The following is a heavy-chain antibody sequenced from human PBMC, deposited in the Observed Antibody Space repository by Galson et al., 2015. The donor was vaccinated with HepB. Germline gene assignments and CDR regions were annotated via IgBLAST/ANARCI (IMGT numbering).Heavy chain of an antibody. D-gene: IGHD4-11*01. CDR2: IIPIFGIA. CDR3: ARDDYSNYASGFRGSWFDP. Sequence: SVKVSCKASGGTFSSYAISWVRRAPGQGLEWMGGIIPIFGIANYAQKFQGRVTITADESTSTAYMELSSLRSEDTAVYYCARDDYSNYASGFRGSWFDPWGQGTLVTVSS. V-gene: IGHV1-69*13. CDR1: GGTFSSYA. J-gene: IGHJ5*02.